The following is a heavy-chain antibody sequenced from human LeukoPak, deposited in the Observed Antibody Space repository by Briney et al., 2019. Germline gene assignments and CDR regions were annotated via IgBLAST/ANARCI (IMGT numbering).Heavy chain of an antibody. D-gene: IGHD1-26*01. CDR3: AISRYSGTSLDY. CDR2: INSDGGTT. Sequence: PGGSLRLSCAASGFTFSSYWMHWVRQAPGKGLVWVSRINSDGGTTTYADSVKGRFTISRDNAKSTLYLQMNSPRIEDTAVYYCAISRYSGTSLDYWGQGSLVTVPS. V-gene: IGHV3-74*01. CDR1: GFTFSSYW. J-gene: IGHJ4*02.